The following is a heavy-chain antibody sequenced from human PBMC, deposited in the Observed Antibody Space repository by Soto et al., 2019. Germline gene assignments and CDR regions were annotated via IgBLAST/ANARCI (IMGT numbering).Heavy chain of an antibody. V-gene: IGHV1-69*06. CDR3: ARSGSELHQNDAFDI. CDR1: GGTFSSYA. Sequence: SVKVSCKASGGTFSSYAISWVRQAPGQGLEWMGGIIPIFGTANYAQKFQGRVTITADKSTSTAYMELSSLRSEDTAVYYCARSGSELHQNDAFDIWGQGTMVTLSS. D-gene: IGHD1-26*01. J-gene: IGHJ3*02. CDR2: IIPIFGTA.